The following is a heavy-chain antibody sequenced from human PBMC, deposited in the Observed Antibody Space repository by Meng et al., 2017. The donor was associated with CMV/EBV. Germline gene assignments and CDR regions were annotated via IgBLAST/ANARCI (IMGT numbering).Heavy chain of an antibody. CDR2: ISSSGSTI. Sequence: GGSLRLSCAASGFTFSSYEMNWVRQAPGKGLEWVSYISSSGSTIYYADSAKGRFTISRDNAKNSLYLQMNSLRAEDTAVYYCARGEVVVVPPGGYYGMDVWGQGTTVTVSS. CDR3: ARGEVVVVPPGGYYGMDV. CDR1: GFTFSSYE. J-gene: IGHJ6*02. D-gene: IGHD2-2*01. V-gene: IGHV3-48*03.